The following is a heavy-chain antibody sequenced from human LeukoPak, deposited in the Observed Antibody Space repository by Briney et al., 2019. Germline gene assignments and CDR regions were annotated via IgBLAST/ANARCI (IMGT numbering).Heavy chain of an antibody. J-gene: IGHJ4*02. CDR1: GYTFTSYG. Sequence: RASVTVSCTASGYTFTSYGISWVRQAPGQGLEWMGWINPNSGGTNYAQKFQGRVTMTRDTSISTAYMELSRLRSDDTAVYYCAREAYSYGLIDFDYWGQGTLVTVSS. CDR2: INPNSGGT. V-gene: IGHV1-2*02. D-gene: IGHD5-18*01. CDR3: AREAYSYGLIDFDY.